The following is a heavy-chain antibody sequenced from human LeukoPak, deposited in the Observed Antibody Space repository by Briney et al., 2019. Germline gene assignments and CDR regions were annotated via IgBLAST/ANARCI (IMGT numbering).Heavy chain of an antibody. CDR3: ILDFWSGYYTGWFDP. Sequence: GSLRLSCAASGFTFSSYAMSWVRQAPGKGLEWGSAIRGSGGSTYYADSVKGRFTISRDNSKNTLYLQMNSLRAEDTAVYYCILDFWSGYYTGWFDPWGQGTLVTVSS. CDR2: IRGSGGST. V-gene: IGHV3-23*01. CDR1: GFTFSSYA. D-gene: IGHD3-3*01. J-gene: IGHJ5*02.